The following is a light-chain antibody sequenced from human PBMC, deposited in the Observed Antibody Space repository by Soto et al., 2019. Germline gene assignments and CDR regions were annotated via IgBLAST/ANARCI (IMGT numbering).Light chain of an antibody. V-gene: IGKV1-5*03. CDR3: QHYNSYSEA. CDR2: KAS. J-gene: IGKJ1*01. Sequence: DIQLTQSPSFLSASVGDRVTITCRASQTISSWLAWYQKKPGKDPKLLIYKASTLKSGVPSRFSGSGSGTEFNLTISSLQPDDFATYYCQHYNSYSEACGQGTKGDIK. CDR1: QTISSW.